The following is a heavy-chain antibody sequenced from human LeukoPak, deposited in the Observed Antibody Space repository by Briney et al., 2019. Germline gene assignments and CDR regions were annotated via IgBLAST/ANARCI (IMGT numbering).Heavy chain of an antibody. Sequence: GEPLKISCKGSGYSFTSYWISWVRQMPGKGLEWMGRIDPSDSYTNYSPSFQGHVTISADKSISHAYLQWSSLKASDTAMYYCARRKKNRIAAAGLDYWGQGTLVTVSS. J-gene: IGHJ4*02. CDR1: GYSFTSYW. V-gene: IGHV5-10-1*01. CDR2: IDPSDSYT. D-gene: IGHD6-13*01. CDR3: ARRKKNRIAAAGLDY.